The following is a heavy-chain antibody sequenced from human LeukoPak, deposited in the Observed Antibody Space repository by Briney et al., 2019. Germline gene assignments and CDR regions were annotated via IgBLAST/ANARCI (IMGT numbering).Heavy chain of an antibody. V-gene: IGHV3-23*01. Sequence: GGPLRLSCEASGFSFSTVPMSWVRQVPGKGLECVSYIIASGDSAYYADSVRGRFTISRDNSKNTLYLQMGDLRAEDSAVYYCATHILFWSGLFDSWGQGALVSVSS. J-gene: IGHJ4*02. D-gene: IGHD3-3*01. CDR3: ATHILFWSGLFDS. CDR1: GFSFSTVP. CDR2: IIASGDSA.